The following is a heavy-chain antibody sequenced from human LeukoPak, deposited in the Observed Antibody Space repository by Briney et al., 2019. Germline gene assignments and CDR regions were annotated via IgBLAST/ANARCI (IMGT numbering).Heavy chain of an antibody. J-gene: IGHJ4*02. CDR3: ARTGPVPALYYFDY. CDR1: GFSLSTSGVC. CDR2: IDWDDEK. Sequence: SGPTLVNPTQTLTLTCTFSGFSLSTSGVCVSWIRQPPGKALEWLALIDWDDEKFYRTSLKTRLTISKDTSKNQVVLTVTNMDPVDTATYYYARTGPVPALYYFDYWGQGTLVTVSS. V-gene: IGHV2-70*13. D-gene: IGHD6-6*01.